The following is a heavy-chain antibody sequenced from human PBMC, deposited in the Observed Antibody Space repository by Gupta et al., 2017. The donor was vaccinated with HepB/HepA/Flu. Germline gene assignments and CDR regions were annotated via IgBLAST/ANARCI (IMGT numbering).Heavy chain of an antibody. CDR1: GGSISSSSYY. J-gene: IGHJ5*02. V-gene: IGHV4-39*01. CDR3: ARGDYDDSSGYYNGWFDH. Sequence: QLQLQESGPGLVQPSETLSLTCTVSGGSISSSSYYWGWIRQPPGKGLEWIGSIYYSGSTYYNPSLKSRVTISVDTAKNQCSLKLSSVTAADTAVYYCARGDYDDSSGYYNGWFDHWGQGTRGTVA. D-gene: IGHD3-22*01. CDR2: IYYSGST.